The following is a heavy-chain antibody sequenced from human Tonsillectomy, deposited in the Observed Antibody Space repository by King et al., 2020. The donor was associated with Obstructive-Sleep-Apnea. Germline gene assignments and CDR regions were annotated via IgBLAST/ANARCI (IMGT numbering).Heavy chain of an antibody. D-gene: IGHD3-22*01. V-gene: IGHV3-74*01. J-gene: IGHJ5*02. CDR3: ARDLPYYYDSSGYYLGWFDP. Sequence: VQLVESGGGLVQPGGSLRLSCSASGFTFSSYWMHWVRQAPGKGLVWVSRINSDGSSTNYADSVKGRFTISRDNAKNTLYLQMNSLRAEDTAVYYCARDLPYYYDSSGYYLGWFDPWGQGTLVTVSS. CDR1: GFTFSSYW. CDR2: INSDGSST.